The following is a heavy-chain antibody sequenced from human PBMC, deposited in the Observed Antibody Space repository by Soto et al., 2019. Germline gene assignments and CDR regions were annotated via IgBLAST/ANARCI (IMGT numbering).Heavy chain of an antibody. V-gene: IGHV4-30-2*01. J-gene: IGHJ5*02. CDR1: GGSISSGGYS. CDR3: ARIPSP. Sequence: SEILSLTCAVSGGSISSGGYSWSWIRQPPGKGLEWIGYIYHSGSTYYNSSLKSRVTISVDRSKNQFSLKLSSVTAADTAVYYCARIPSPWGQGTLVTVSS. CDR2: IYHSGST. D-gene: IGHD2-21*01.